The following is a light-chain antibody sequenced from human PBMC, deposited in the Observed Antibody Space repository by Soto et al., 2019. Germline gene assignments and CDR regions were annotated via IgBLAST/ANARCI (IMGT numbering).Light chain of an antibody. CDR2: DVD. J-gene: IGLJ1*01. V-gene: IGLV2-14*01. CDR3: SSYSSSSTPNNV. CDR1: SSDVGGYNY. Sequence: QSVLTQPASVSGSPGQSITISCTGTSSDVGGYNYVSWYQQHPGTAPKLIIYDVDNRPSGVSSRFSGSKSGNTASLTISGLQPEDEADYYCSSYSSSSTPNNVFGTGTKVTVL.